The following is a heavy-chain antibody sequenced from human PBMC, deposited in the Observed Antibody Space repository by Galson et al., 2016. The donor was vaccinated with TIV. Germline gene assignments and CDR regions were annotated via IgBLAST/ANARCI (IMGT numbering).Heavy chain of an antibody. CDR2: TIPMYGTI. J-gene: IGHJ6*03. D-gene: IGHD3-9*01. Sequence: SVKVSCKASGGTFSDYAVSWVRQAPGQGLEYIGGTIPMYGTIKYAQNFQGRVWITTDKSTSTAYMEVKSLRSEDTAVYYCATGRYFDMCHYYYIDVWGTGTTVTVSS. V-gene: IGHV1-69*05. CDR3: ATGRYFDMCHYYYIDV. CDR1: GGTFSDYA.